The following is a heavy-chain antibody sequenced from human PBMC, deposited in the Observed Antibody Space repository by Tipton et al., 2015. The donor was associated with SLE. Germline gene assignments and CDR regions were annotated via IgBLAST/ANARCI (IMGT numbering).Heavy chain of an antibody. D-gene: IGHD6-13*01. Sequence: TLSLTCDVSGGSINTGFYYWSWIRQPPGKGLEWIGCIYYSGSTYYNPSLRSRVTISADRSKNQFSLNLTAVTAADTAVYYCARAHAGIGFFQNWGQGTLVTVTS. CDR2: IYYSGST. CDR3: ARAHAGIGFFQN. CDR1: GGSINTGFYY. J-gene: IGHJ1*01. V-gene: IGHV4-30-2*01.